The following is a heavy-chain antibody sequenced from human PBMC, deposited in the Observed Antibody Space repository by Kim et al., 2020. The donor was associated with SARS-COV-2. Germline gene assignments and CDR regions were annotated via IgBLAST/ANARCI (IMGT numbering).Heavy chain of an antibody. CDR2: MTAYDSANY. CDR3: AGRRTYRRGGDVGFYY. Sequence: SETLSLTCAVSGGSFSSCCYNWVRQPPGHGLEWVWIMTAYDSANYYSNPLSSSRITIAADTNKYHLPLMLGSAAAAAADYYYCAGRRTYRRGGDVGFYY. J-gene: IGHJ6*01. D-gene: IGHD6-19*01. V-gene: IGHV4-39*02. CDR1: GGSFSSCCYN.